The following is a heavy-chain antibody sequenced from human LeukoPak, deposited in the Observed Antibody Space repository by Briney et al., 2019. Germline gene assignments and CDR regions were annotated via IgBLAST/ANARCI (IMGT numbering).Heavy chain of an antibody. CDR1: GYTFTSYD. CDR3: AREWGVVAPSYYYYYGMDV. D-gene: IGHD2-15*01. CDR2: MNPNSGNT. J-gene: IGHJ6*02. Sequence: ASVKVSCKASGYTFTSYDINWGRQATGQGLEWMGWMNPNSGNTGYAQKFQGRVTMTRNTSISTAYMELSSLRSEDTAVYYCAREWGVVAPSYYYYYGMDVWGQGTTVTVSS. V-gene: IGHV1-8*01.